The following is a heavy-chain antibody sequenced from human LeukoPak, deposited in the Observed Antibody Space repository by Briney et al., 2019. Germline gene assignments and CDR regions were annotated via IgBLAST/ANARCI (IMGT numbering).Heavy chain of an antibody. D-gene: IGHD1-1*01. CDR3: ARVYTGWYDL. CDR2: ISSSGRSDNI. J-gene: IGHJ5*02. Sequence: GGSLRLSCVASGFTFSDYSMNWVRQAPGKGLEWVSSISSSGRSDNIYYGDSLKGRFSISRDNAKNSLYLQMNSLRVEDTAVYYCARVYTGWYDLWGQGTLVTVSS. CDR1: GFTFSDYS. V-gene: IGHV3-21*01.